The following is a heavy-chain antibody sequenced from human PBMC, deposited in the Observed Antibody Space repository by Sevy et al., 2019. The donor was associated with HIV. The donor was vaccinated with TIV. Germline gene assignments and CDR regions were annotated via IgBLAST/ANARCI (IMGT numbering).Heavy chain of an antibody. CDR2: IYYSGST. D-gene: IGHD3-10*01. CDR3: ARQSGDYGSGNWFDP. Sequence: GSLRLSCTVSGGSISSSSYYWGWIRQPPGKGLEWIGRIYYSGSTNYNPSLKSRATISVDTSKNQFSLRLSSVTAADTAVYYCARQSGDYGSGNWFDPWGQGTLVTVSS. CDR1: GGSISSSSYY. J-gene: IGHJ5*02. V-gene: IGHV4-39*01.